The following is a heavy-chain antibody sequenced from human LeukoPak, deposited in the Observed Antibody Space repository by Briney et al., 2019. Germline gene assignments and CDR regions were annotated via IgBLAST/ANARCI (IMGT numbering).Heavy chain of an antibody. CDR3: AKDLGKVIAAAGTSGFDT. CDR1: GFSFDDYT. Sequence: GGSLRLSCAASGFSFDDYTMHWVRQRPGKGLEWVSLINWDGGSTYYADSVKGGFIISRDTSKNSLYLQMHSLRADDTAFYYCAKDLGKVIAAAGTSGFDTWGRGTLVTVSS. J-gene: IGHJ4*01. D-gene: IGHD6-13*01. V-gene: IGHV3-43*01. CDR2: INWDGGST.